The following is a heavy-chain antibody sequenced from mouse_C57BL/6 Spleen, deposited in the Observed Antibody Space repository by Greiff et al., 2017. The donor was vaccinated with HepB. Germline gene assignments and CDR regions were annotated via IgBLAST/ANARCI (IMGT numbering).Heavy chain of an antibody. CDR2: INPSTGGT. CDR3: ASYYVAY. Sequence: EVQLQQSGPELVKPGASVKISCKASGYSFTGYYMNWVKQSPEKSLEWIGEINPSTGGTTYNQKFKAKATLTVDKSSSTAYMQLKSLTSEDSAVYYCASYYVAYWGQGTLVTVSA. J-gene: IGHJ3*01. CDR1: GYSFTGYY. V-gene: IGHV1-42*01. D-gene: IGHD1-1*01.